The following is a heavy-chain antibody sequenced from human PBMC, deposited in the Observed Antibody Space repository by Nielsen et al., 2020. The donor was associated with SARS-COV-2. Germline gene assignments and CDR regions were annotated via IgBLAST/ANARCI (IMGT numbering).Heavy chain of an antibody. CDR3: AKPPQYDAFDI. J-gene: IGHJ3*02. Sequence: SLRLSCAASGFTFDDYAMHWVRQAPGKGLEWVSGISWNSGSIGYADSVKGRFTISRDNAKNSLYLQMNSLRAEDTALYYCAKPPQYDAFDIWGQGTMVTVSS. CDR1: GFTFDDYA. CDR2: ISWNSGSI. V-gene: IGHV3-9*01.